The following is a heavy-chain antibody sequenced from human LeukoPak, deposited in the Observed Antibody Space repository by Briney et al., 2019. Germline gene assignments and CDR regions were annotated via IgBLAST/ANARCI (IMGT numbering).Heavy chain of an antibody. CDR1: GGTFSGYY. J-gene: IGHJ4*02. D-gene: IGHD2-2*02. CDR3: ARGLNSPGGYCSSTSCYILDY. Sequence: SETLSLTCAVSGGTFSGYYWSWIRQPPGKGLEWIGEINHSGNTNYNPSLKSRVTISGEKSKNQFSLKMNTLTAADTAVYYCARGLNSPGGYCSSTSCYILDYWGQGTLVTVSS. CDR2: INHSGNT. V-gene: IGHV4-34*01.